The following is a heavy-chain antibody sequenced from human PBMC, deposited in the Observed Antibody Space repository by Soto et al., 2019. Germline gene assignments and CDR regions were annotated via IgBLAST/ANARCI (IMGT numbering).Heavy chain of an antibody. Sequence: QLQLQESGPGLVKPSETLSLTCTVSGGSISSSSYYWGWIRQPPGKGLEWIGSIYYSGSTYYNPSLKGRVTISVDTSKNQFSLKLSSVTAADTAVYYCARPSPRYCSGGSCLECPDAFDIWGQGTMVTVSS. CDR1: GGSISSSSYY. D-gene: IGHD2-15*01. V-gene: IGHV4-39*01. J-gene: IGHJ3*02. CDR2: IYYSGST. CDR3: ARPSPRYCSGGSCLECPDAFDI.